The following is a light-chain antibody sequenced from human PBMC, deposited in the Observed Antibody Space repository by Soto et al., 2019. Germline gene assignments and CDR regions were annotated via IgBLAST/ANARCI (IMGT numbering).Light chain of an antibody. Sequence: DIVMTQSPDSLAVSLGERATINCKSSQSVLYSSNNKNYLAWYRHKPGQPPKLLIYWASTRESGVPDRFSGSGSGTDFTLTINSLQAEDVAVYYCQQYYSTPYTFGQGTKLEIK. CDR1: QSVLYSSNNKNY. CDR2: WAS. J-gene: IGKJ2*01. V-gene: IGKV4-1*01. CDR3: QQYYSTPYT.